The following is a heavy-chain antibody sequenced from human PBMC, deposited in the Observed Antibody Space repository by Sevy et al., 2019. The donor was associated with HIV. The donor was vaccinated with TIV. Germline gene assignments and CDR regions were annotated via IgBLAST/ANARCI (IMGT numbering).Heavy chain of an antibody. J-gene: IGHJ6*02. CDR3: ARDEGDYGDKSYYYCMDV. CDR2: IHYTGST. V-gene: IGHV4-30-4*01. Sequence: SETLSLTCSVSGGSINSGDYYLSWVRQPPGRGLEWIGYIHYTGSTDYNPSLESRVTISVDTSKNQFSLKLTSVTAADTAVYYCARDEGDYGDKSYYYCMDVWGRGTTVTVSS. D-gene: IGHD4-17*01. CDR1: GGSINSGDYY.